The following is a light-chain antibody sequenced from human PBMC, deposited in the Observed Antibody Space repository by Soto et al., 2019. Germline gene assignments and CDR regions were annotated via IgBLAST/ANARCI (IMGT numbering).Light chain of an antibody. V-gene: IGLV2-23*02. CDR1: SSDVGSYNL. CDR3: CSYAGSTTFWV. Sequence: QSALTQPASVSGSPGQSITISCTGTSSDVGSYNLVSGYKQHPGKAPKVMIYEDSKRPSGVSNRFSGSKSGNTASLTISGLQAEDEADYYCCSYAGSTTFWVFGGGTKPTVL. J-gene: IGLJ3*02. CDR2: EDS.